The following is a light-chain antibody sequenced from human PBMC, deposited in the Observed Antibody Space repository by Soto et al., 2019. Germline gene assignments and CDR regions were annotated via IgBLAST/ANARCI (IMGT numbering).Light chain of an antibody. Sequence: QSGLTQPASVSGSPGQSITISCTGTSSDVGGYNYVSWYQQHPGKAPKLMIYEVSNRPSGVSNRFSGSKSGNTASLTISGLQAEDEADYYCSSYTSSSTPYYVFGTGTKVTVL. V-gene: IGLV2-14*01. CDR3: SSYTSSSTPYYV. CDR2: EVS. CDR1: SSDVGGYNY. J-gene: IGLJ1*01.